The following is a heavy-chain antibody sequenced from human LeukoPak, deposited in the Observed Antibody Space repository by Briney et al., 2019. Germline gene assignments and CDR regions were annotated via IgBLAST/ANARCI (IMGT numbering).Heavy chain of an antibody. Sequence: PGGSLRLSCAASGFTFNSYSMNWVRQAPGKGLEWVSSIRSSSSYIYYADSVKGRFTISRDNAKNSLYLQMNSLRAEDTAVYYCARGLRGVIITYYYYYMDVWGKGTTVTVSS. CDR1: GFTFNSYS. J-gene: IGHJ6*03. CDR3: ARGLRGVIITYYYYYMDV. CDR2: IRSSSSYI. D-gene: IGHD3-10*01. V-gene: IGHV3-21*01.